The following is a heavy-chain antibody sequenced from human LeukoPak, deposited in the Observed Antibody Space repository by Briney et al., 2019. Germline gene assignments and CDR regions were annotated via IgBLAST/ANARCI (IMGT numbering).Heavy chain of an antibody. CDR1: GFTVNNNY. V-gene: IGHV3-66*01. Sequence: GGSLRLSCAVSGFTVNNNYMNWVRQAPGKGLEWVSVIYAGGETYYADSVRGRFTISRDTSALYLQMNSLRAEDTAVHYCARGQPPWVYGSGSFYHFDYWGQGTMVTVSS. D-gene: IGHD3-10*01. CDR2: IYAGGET. CDR3: ARGQPPWVYGSGSFYHFDY. J-gene: IGHJ4*02.